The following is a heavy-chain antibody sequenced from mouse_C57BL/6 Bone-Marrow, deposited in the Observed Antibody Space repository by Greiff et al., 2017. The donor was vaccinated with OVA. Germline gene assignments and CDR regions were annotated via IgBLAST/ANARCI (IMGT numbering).Heavy chain of an antibody. Sequence: QVQLKQPGAELVKPGASVKLSCKASGYTFTSYWMHWVKQRPGQGLEWIGMIHPNSGSTNYNEKFKSKATLTVDKSSSTAYMQLSSLTSEDSAVYYCARDITTVDWFAYWGQGTLVTVSA. CDR3: ARDITTVDWFAY. V-gene: IGHV1-64*01. CDR2: IHPNSGST. CDR1: GYTFTSYW. J-gene: IGHJ3*01. D-gene: IGHD1-1*01.